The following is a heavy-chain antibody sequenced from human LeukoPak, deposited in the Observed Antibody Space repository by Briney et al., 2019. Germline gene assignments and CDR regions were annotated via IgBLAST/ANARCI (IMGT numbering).Heavy chain of an antibody. CDR1: GFTFSSYS. V-gene: IGHV3-21*01. CDR3: ARDWRLRLGELSLPYYFDY. D-gene: IGHD3-16*02. CDR2: ISSSSSYI. J-gene: IGHJ4*02. Sequence: GGSLRLSCAASGFTFSSYSMNWVRQAPGKGLEWVSSISSSSSYICYADSVKGRFTISRDNAKNSLYLQMNSLRAEDTAVYYCARDWRLRLGELSLPYYFDYWGQGTLVTVSS.